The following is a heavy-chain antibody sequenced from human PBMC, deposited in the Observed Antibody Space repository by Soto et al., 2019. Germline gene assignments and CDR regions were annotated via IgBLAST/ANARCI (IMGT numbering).Heavy chain of an antibody. CDR3: ARTGGGRVRVALDI. V-gene: IGHV3-30-3*01. CDR1: GFTFSSYG. D-gene: IGHD1-1*01. Sequence: QVQLEESGGGVVQPGTSLRLSCVASGFTFSSYGMHWVRQAPGKGLEWVAVIPNTENKKYYADSVKGRFTISRDNSQNTLFLQLDSLMSEDTSVYYCARTGGGRVRVALDIWGQGTIVTVS. J-gene: IGHJ3*02. CDR2: IPNTENKK.